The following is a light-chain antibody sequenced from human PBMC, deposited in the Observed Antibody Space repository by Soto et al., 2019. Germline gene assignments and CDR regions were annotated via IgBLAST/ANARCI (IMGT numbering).Light chain of an antibody. CDR3: SSYTSSSTLEGV. J-gene: IGLJ1*01. Sequence: QSALTQPASGSGSPGQSITISCTGTSSDVGGYNYVSWYQQHPGKAPKLMIYDVSNRPSGVSNRFSGSKSGNTASLTISGLQAEDEADYYCSSYTSSSTLEGVFGTGTKVT. CDR1: SSDVGGYNY. CDR2: DVS. V-gene: IGLV2-14*01.